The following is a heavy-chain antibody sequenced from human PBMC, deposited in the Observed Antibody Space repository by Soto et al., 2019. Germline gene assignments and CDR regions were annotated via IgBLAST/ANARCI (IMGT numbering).Heavy chain of an antibody. CDR2: IYYSGST. CDR1: GGSVSSGSYY. D-gene: IGHD3-10*01. J-gene: IGHJ6*02. Sequence: SETLSLTCTVSGGSVSSGSYYWSWIRQPPGKGLEWIGYIYYSGSTNYNPSLKSRVTISVDTSKNQFSLKLSSVTAADTAVYYCARRLYGSGTYYYYGMDVWGQGTTVTVSS. CDR3: ARRLYGSGTYYYYGMDV. V-gene: IGHV4-61*01.